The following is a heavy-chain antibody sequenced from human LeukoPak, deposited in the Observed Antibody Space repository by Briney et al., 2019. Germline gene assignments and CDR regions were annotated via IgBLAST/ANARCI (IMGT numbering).Heavy chain of an antibody. CDR2: ISAYYGKT. CDR1: VYTFTSYG. CDR3: CRYSEAHRGRNSFDV. V-gene: IGHV1-18*01. D-gene: IGHD1-14*01. Sequence: ASVTVSFMGSVYTFTSYGIRWVRQAPAQGLEGMGWISAYYGKTNFAQKLQDRVTINTDTSTSTAYMELRSLRSDDTDVYFWCRYSEAHRGRNSFDVWGQRTVLSVS. J-gene: IGHJ3*01.